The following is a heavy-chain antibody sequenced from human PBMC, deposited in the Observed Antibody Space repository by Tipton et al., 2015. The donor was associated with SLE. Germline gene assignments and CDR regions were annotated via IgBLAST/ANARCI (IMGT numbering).Heavy chain of an antibody. Sequence: TLSLTCTVSGDSISSNTHYWGWIRQPPGKGLEWIGSISYSGSTYYNPSLKSRVTFSVDTSKNQFSLKLSSVTAADTAVYYCARHLDGTYGSHAFDIWGQGTMVTVSS. CDR1: GDSISSNTHY. CDR2: ISYSGST. CDR3: ARHLDGTYGSHAFDI. D-gene: IGHD1-26*01. V-gene: IGHV4-39*01. J-gene: IGHJ3*02.